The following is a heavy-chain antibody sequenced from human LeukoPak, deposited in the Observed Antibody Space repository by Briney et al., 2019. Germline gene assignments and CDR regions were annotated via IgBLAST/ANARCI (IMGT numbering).Heavy chain of an antibody. CDR3: AHRKYDFWSGYSWFDP. D-gene: IGHD3-3*01. Sequence: AGPTLVKPTQTLTLTCTFSGFSLSTTGVGVGWIRQPPGKALEWLALIYWDDDKRYSPSLKSRLTITKDTSKNQVVLTMTNMDPVDTATYYSAHRKYDFWSGYSWFDPWGQGTLVTVSS. J-gene: IGHJ5*02. V-gene: IGHV2-5*02. CDR2: IYWDDDK. CDR1: GFSLSTTGVG.